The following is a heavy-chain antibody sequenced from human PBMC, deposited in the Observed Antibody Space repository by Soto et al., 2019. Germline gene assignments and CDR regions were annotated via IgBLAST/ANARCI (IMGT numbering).Heavy chain of an antibody. J-gene: IGHJ6*03. CDR1: GFTFSSYA. V-gene: IGHV3-23*01. CDR2: ISGSGDNT. CDR3: AKDLGTDDFWSAYYTYYYMDV. Sequence: EVQLLESGGGLVQPGGSLRLSCAASGFTFSSYALNWVRQAPGKGLEWVSVISGSGDNTCYADSVKGRFTISRDNSKNTLYLQMNSLRAEDTAVYYCAKDLGTDDFWSAYYTYYYMDVWGKGTTVTVSS. D-gene: IGHD3-3*01.